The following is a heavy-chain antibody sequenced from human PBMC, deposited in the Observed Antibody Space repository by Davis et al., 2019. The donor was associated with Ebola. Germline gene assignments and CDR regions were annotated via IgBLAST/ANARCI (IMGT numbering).Heavy chain of an antibody. Sequence: PGGSLRLSCAASGFTFSSFGMHWVRQAPGKGLEWVAVISYDGSNKYYADSVEGRFTISRDNSKNTLYLDMNSLRGEDTAVYYCAQYQQRGADYWGQGTLVTVSS. CDR1: GFTFSSFG. CDR2: ISYDGSNK. V-gene: IGHV3-30*03. J-gene: IGHJ4*02. D-gene: IGHD2-2*01. CDR3: AQYQQRGADY.